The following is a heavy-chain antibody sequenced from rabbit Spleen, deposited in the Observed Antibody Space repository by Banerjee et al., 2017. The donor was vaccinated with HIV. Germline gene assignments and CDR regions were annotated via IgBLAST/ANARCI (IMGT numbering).Heavy chain of an antibody. D-gene: IGHD1-1*01. CDR1: GFDFSAYTF. CDR2: IDSGSRDFT. V-gene: IGHV1S40*01. CDR3: ARDLDGVIGWNFGW. J-gene: IGHJ4*01. Sequence: QQLVESGGGLVQPGASLTLTCTASGFDFSAYTFMCWVRQAPGKGLEWIACIDSGSRDFTYYASWARGRFTISKTSSTTVTLQMTSLTVADTATYFCARDLDGVIGWNFGWWGPGTLVTVS.